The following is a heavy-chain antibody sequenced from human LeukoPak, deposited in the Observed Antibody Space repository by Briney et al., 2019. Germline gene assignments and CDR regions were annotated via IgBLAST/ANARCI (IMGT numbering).Heavy chain of an antibody. Sequence: ASVKVSCKASGYTFTSYGISWVRQAPGQGLEWMGWISAYNGNTNYAQKLQGRVTMTTDTSTSTAYMELRSLRSDDTAVYYCASGDNYDSSGYSPLDYWGQGTLVTVS. V-gene: IGHV1-18*01. CDR2: ISAYNGNT. CDR1: GYTFTSYG. CDR3: ASGDNYDSSGYSPLDY. D-gene: IGHD3-22*01. J-gene: IGHJ4*02.